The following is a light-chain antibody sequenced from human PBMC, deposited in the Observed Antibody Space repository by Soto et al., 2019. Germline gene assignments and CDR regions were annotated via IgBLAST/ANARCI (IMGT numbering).Light chain of an antibody. CDR2: NSY. J-gene: IGLJ1*01. V-gene: IGLV1-44*01. CDR3: GAWDASLNVYV. Sequence: QSVLTQPPSASGTPGQRVTISCSGSSSNIGGKTVNWYQQLPGTVPKLLIYNSYQRPSGVPARFSGSKSGTSAPLAVSGLQSEDGADYYCGAWDASLNVYVVGAGTKV. CDR1: SSNIGGKT.